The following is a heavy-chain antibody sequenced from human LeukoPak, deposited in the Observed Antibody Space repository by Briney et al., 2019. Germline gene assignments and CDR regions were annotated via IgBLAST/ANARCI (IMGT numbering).Heavy chain of an antibody. J-gene: IGHJ5*02. CDR3: ETSSRSDNWFDP. V-gene: IGHV3-23*01. Sequence: GSLRLSCAASGFTFSSYAMSWVRQAPGKGLEWVSAISGSGGSTYYADSVKGRFTISRDNSKNTLYLQMNSLRAEDTAVYYCETSSRSDNWFDPWGQGTLVTVSS. CDR2: ISGSGGST. CDR1: GFTFSSYA. D-gene: IGHD3-16*02.